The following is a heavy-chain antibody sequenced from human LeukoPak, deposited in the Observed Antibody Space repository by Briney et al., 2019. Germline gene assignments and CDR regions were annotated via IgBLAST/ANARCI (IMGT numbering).Heavy chain of an antibody. CDR2: IDPSDSYT. J-gene: IGHJ5*02. D-gene: IGHD6-13*01. Sequence: GVSLRISCKGSGYSFTSYWISWVRPMPGKGLEWMGRIDPSDSYTNYSPSFQGHVTISTDKSISTAYLQWSSLKASDTAMYYCARRGSSSWYWFDPWGQGTLVTVSS. V-gene: IGHV5-10-1*01. CDR1: GYSFTSYW. CDR3: ARRGSSSWYWFDP.